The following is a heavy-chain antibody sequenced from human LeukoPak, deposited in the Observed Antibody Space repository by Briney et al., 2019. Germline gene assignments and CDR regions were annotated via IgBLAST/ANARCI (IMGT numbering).Heavy chain of an antibody. CDR1: GFTFSSYG. CDR3: ARGSNYYDSSGYLY. Sequence: GSLRLSCAASGFTFSSYGMHWVRQAPGKGLEWVAVIWYDGSNKYYADSVKGRFTISRDNSKNTLYLQMNSLRAEDTAVYYCARGSNYYDSSGYLYWGQGTLVTVSS. CDR2: IWYDGSNK. J-gene: IGHJ4*02. D-gene: IGHD3-22*01. V-gene: IGHV3-33*01.